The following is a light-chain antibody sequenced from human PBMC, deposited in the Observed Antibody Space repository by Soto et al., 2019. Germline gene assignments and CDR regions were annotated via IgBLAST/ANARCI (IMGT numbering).Light chain of an antibody. CDR2: GAS. Sequence: EIVLTQSPGTLSLSPGERATLSCGASQSVTSNYLAWYQQKPGQAPRLLIFGASIRVTGIPDRFIGSGSGTDFTLTISRLEPEDVAVYYCQQFGSSAWTFGQGTKVDIK. J-gene: IGKJ1*01. CDR3: QQFGSSAWT. CDR1: QSVTSNY. V-gene: IGKV3-20*01.